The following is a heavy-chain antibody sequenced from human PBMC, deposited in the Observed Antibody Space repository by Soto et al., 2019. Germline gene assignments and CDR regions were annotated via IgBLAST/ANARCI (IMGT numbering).Heavy chain of an antibody. V-gene: IGHV3-30-3*01. CDR3: ARVSAVYSGYDLGHGMDV. J-gene: IGHJ6*02. Sequence: QVQLVESGGGVVQPGRSLRLSCAASGFTFSSYAMHWVRQAPGKGLEWVAVISYDGSNKYYADSVKGRFTISRDNSKNTLYLQMNSLRAEDTAVYYCARVSAVYSGYDLGHGMDVWGQGTTVPVSS. CDR1: GFTFSSYA. D-gene: IGHD5-12*01. CDR2: ISYDGSNK.